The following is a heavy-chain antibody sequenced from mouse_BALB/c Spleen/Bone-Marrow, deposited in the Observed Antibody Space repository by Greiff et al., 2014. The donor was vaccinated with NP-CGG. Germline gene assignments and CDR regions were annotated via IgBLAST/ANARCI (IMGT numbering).Heavy chain of an antibody. CDR2: ILPGSGST. J-gene: IGHJ3*01. D-gene: IGHD3-1*01. CDR1: GYTFSSYW. V-gene: IGHV1-9*01. Sequence: VQLQQSGAELMKPGASVKISCKTSGYTFSSYWIEWVKQRPGHGLEWIGEILPGSGSTNSNEKFKGKATFTADTSSNTAHMQLSSLTSEDSAVYYCARELGLRLAYWGQGTLVTVSA. CDR3: ARELGLRLAY.